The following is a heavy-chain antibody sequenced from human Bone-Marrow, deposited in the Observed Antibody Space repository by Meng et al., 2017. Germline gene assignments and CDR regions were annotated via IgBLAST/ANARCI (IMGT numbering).Heavy chain of an antibody. D-gene: IGHD3-3*01. CDR2: IYHDGST. CDR1: GASISSSHW. Sequence: VQLPEPGPGLVKPSGTLSLTGAAPGASISSSHWWGWVRQPPGKGLEWIGEIYHDGSTNYTPSLKSRVTISVDKSKNQFSLKLSSVTAADTAVYYCARAAYDIWSGYAPWGQGSLVTASS. CDR3: ARAAYDIWSGYAP. J-gene: IGHJ5*02. V-gene: IGHV4-4*02.